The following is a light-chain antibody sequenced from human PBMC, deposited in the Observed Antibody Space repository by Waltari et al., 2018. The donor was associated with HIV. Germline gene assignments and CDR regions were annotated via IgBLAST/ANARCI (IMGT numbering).Light chain of an antibody. CDR1: SSNIGAGYD. J-gene: IGLJ3*02. V-gene: IGLV1-40*01. Sequence: QSVLTQPPSVSGAPGQRITISCTGSSSNIGAGYDVHWYQQLPGTAPKLLIYGGANRTSGVPDRFSASKSGTSASLAISGLQAEDEADYFCQSYDRSLDWVFGGGTKLTVL. CDR3: QSYDRSLDWV. CDR2: GGA.